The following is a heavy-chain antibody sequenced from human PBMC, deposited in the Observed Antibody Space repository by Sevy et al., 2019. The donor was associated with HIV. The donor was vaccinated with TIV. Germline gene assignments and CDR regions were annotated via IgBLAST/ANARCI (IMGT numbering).Heavy chain of an antibody. D-gene: IGHD3-16*01. CDR3: ARETPISAYNDF. Sequence: LSLTCAASGFPFSNYNMNWVRQTPGRGLEGVSYISRRSTTIYYADSVKGRFTISRDNDQSSLYLQMNALRDEDTAVYYCARETPISAYNDFWGQGTLVTVSS. J-gene: IGHJ4*02. V-gene: IGHV3-48*02. CDR1: GFPFSNYN. CDR2: ISRRSTTI.